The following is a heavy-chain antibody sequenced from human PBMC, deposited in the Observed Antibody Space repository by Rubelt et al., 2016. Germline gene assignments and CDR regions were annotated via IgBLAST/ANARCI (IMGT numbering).Heavy chain of an antibody. Sequence: QLQLQESGPGLVKPSETLSLTCTVSGCSISSDSYHWGWIRQPPGEGLEWIGNIYYSGNTYYHAHLKSRVTISIDTSKNHFSLKLGSVTSADTAVYYCVRARLKVPYDAFDIWGQGTMVTVSS. D-gene: IGHD6-25*01. V-gene: IGHV4-39*07. CDR2: IYYSGNT. J-gene: IGHJ3*02. CDR3: VRARLKVPYDAFDI. CDR1: GCSISSDSYH.